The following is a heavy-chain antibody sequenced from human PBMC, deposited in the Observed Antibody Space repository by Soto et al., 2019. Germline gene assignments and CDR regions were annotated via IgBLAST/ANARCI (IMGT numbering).Heavy chain of an antibody. Sequence: SETLSLTCSVSGGSITSTIDYWGWIRQSPGKGLEWIGNIYYDGSTFYNPSLKSRVTISVDTSKRQLSLRVSSVTAADTAVYYCARRGSASWGNWFDSWGHGTLVTVSS. CDR2: IYYDGST. CDR1: GGSITSTIDY. J-gene: IGHJ5*01. CDR3: ARRGSASWGNWFDS. V-gene: IGHV4-39*01. D-gene: IGHD2-2*01.